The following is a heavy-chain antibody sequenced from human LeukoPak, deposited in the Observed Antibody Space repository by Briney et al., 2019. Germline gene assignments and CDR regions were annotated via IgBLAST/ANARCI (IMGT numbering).Heavy chain of an antibody. V-gene: IGHV3-66*01. Sequence: PGGSLRLSCAASGFTVSSNYMSWVRQAPGKGLEWVSVIYSGGSTYYADSVKGRFTISRDNSKNTLYLQMNSLRAEDTAVYYCARDSATQFDSSGYWNWFDPWGQGTLVTVSS. J-gene: IGHJ5*02. CDR3: ARDSATQFDSSGYWNWFDP. CDR2: IYSGGST. CDR1: GFTVSSNY. D-gene: IGHD3-22*01.